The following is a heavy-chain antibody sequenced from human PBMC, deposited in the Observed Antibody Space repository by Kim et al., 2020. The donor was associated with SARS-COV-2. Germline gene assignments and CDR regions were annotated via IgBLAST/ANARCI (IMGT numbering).Heavy chain of an antibody. CDR3: AREKAKSGFGRAFDA. J-gene: IGHJ4*02. V-gene: IGHV3-20*03. Sequence: AESVKGRLTISRDNAKNSQHLQMNSLRAEDMALYYCAREKAKSGFGRAFDAWGQGTLVTVSS. D-gene: IGHD3-22*01.